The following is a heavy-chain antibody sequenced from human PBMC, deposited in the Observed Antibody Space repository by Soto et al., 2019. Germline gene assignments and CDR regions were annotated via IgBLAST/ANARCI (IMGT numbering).Heavy chain of an antibody. D-gene: IGHD2-15*01. CDR1: GGSISSGGYY. CDR2: IYYSGST. J-gene: IGHJ6*02. V-gene: IGHV4-31*03. CDR3: ARARCGGGSCYLPQGMDV. Sequence: SETLSLTCTVSGGSISSGGYYWSWIRQHPGKGLEWIGYIYYSGSTYYNPSLKSRVTISVDTSKNQFSLKLSSVTAADTAVYYCARARCGGGSCYLPQGMDVWGQGTTVTVS.